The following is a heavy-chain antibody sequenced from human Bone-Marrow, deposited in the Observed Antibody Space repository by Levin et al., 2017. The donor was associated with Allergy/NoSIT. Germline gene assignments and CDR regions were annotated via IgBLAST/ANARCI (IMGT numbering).Heavy chain of an antibody. CDR1: GGSFSGYY. CDR3: ASGGGDADLDY. J-gene: IGHJ4*02. Sequence: SETLSLTCAVYGGSFSGYYWSWIRQPPGKGLEWIGEINHSGSTNYNPSLKSRVTISVDTSKNQFSLKLSSVTAADTAVYYCASGGGDADLDYWGQGTLVTVSS. CDR2: INHSGST. V-gene: IGHV4-34*01. D-gene: IGHD3-16*01.